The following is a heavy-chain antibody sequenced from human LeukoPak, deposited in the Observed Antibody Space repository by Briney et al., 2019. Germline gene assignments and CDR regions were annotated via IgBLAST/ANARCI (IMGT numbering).Heavy chain of an antibody. Sequence: ASVKVSCKASGYTFTGYYMHWVRQAPGQGLEWMGWINPNSGGTNYAQKFQGRVTMTRDTSISTAYMELSRLRSDDTAVYYCARKYRYGYWAFDIWGQGTMVTVSS. D-gene: IGHD5-18*01. J-gene: IGHJ3*02. CDR2: INPNSGGT. CDR3: ARKYRYGYWAFDI. CDR1: GYTFTGYY. V-gene: IGHV1-2*02.